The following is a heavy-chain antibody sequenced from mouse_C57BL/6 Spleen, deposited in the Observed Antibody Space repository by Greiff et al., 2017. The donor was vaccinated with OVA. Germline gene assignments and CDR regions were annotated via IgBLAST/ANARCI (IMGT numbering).Heavy chain of an antibody. CDR3: AREGIYDGYLRYFDV. Sequence: QVQLQQSGPGLVQPSQRLSITCTVSGFSLTSYGVHWVRQSPGKGLEWLGVIWSGGSTDYNAAFISRLSISKDNSKSQVFFKMNSLQADDTAIYYCAREGIYDGYLRYFDVWGTGTTVTVSS. V-gene: IGHV2-2*01. D-gene: IGHD2-3*01. CDR1: GFSLTSYG. CDR2: IWSGGST. J-gene: IGHJ1*03.